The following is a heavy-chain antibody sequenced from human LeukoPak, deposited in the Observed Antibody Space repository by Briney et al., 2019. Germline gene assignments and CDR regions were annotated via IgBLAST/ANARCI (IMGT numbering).Heavy chain of an antibody. V-gene: IGHV3-23*01. Sequence: GGPLRLSCAASGFTFSSYAMSWVRQAPGKGLEWVSAISGSGGSTYYADSVKGRFTISRDNSKNTLYLQMNSLRAEDTAVYYCAKSRTVVVTAQFDYWGQGTLVTVSS. J-gene: IGHJ4*02. CDR1: GFTFSSYA. D-gene: IGHD2-21*02. CDR2: ISGSGGST. CDR3: AKSRTVVVTAQFDY.